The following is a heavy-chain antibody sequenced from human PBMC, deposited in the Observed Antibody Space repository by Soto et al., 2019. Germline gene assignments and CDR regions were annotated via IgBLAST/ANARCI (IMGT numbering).Heavy chain of an antibody. J-gene: IGHJ3*02. CDR2: IIPIFGTA. CDR1: GGTFSSYA. V-gene: IGHV1-69*12. D-gene: IGHD3-3*01. Sequence: QVQLVQSGAEVKKPGSSVKVSCKASGGTFSSYAISWVRQAPGQGLEWMGGIIPIFGTANYAQKFQGRVTITADESTSTAYMELRSLRSEDTAVYYCARSRTISIFGVVIRGDAFDIWGQGTMVTVSS. CDR3: ARSRTISIFGVVIRGDAFDI.